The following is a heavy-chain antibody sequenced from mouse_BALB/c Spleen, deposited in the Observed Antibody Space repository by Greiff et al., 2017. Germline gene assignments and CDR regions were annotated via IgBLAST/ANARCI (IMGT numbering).Heavy chain of an antibody. CDR1: GYTFTSYW. D-gene: IGHD1-1*01. J-gene: IGHJ4*01. CDR2: IYPGSGST. CDR3: TSSSYDAMDY. Sequence: KQPGSELVRPGASVKLSCKASGYTFTSYWMHWVKQRPGQGLEWIGNIYPGSGSTNYDEKFKSKATLTVDTSSSTAYMQLSSLTSEDSAVYYCTSSSYDAMDYWGQGTSVTVSS. V-gene: IGHV1S22*01.